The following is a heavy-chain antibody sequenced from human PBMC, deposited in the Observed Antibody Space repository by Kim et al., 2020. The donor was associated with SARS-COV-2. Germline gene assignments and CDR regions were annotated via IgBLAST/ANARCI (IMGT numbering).Heavy chain of an antibody. Sequence: QKCQGRVTITRDTSASTAYMELSSLRSEDTAVYYCARVGHSGYVPRFDYWGQGTLVTASS. V-gene: IGHV1-3*01. J-gene: IGHJ4*02. CDR3: ARVGHSGYVPRFDY. D-gene: IGHD5-12*01.